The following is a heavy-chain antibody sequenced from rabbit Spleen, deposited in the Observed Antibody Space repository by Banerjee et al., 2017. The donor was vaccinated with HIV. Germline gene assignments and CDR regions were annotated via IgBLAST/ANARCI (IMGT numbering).Heavy chain of an antibody. Sequence: QEQLVESGGGLVQPGESLTLSCKASGFDFSSYGLSWVRQAPGKGLEWIGYIDLVFGSTYYASWVNGRFTISSHNAQNTLYLQLNSLTVADTATYFCVRGASSSGYYNLWGPGTLVTVS. CDR2: IDLVFGST. D-gene: IGHD1-1*01. CDR3: VRGASSSGYYNL. V-gene: IGHV1S47*01. CDR1: GFDFSSYG. J-gene: IGHJ4*01.